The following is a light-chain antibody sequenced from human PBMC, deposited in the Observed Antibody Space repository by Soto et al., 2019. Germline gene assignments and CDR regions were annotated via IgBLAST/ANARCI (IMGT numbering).Light chain of an antibody. CDR2: LNSDGSH. V-gene: IGLV4-69*01. Sequence: QPVLTQPPSASASLRASVKLTCTLSSGHSNYAIAWHQQQPEKGPRFLMKLNSDGSHSKGDGIPDRFSGSSSGAERYLTISTLQSEDEADYYCQTWVTGIHIFGGGTKVTVL. J-gene: IGLJ2*01. CDR1: SGHSNYA. CDR3: QTWVTGIHI.